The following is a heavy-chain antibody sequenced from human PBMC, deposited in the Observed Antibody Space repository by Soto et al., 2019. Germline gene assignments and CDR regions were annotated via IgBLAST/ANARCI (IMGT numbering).Heavy chain of an antibody. CDR2: IIPIFGTA. CDR1: GGTFSSYA. Sequence: SVKVSCKASGGTFSSYAISWVRQAPGQGLEWMGGIIPIFGTANYAQKFQGRVTITADESTSTAYMKLSSVTAADTAVYYCARLPYSGSYFEYWGQGALVTVSS. D-gene: IGHD3-10*01. J-gene: IGHJ4*02. CDR3: ARLPYSGSYFEY. V-gene: IGHV1-69*13.